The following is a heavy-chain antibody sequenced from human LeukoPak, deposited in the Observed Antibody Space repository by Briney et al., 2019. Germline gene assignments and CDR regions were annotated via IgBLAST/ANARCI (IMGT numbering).Heavy chain of an antibody. J-gene: IGHJ4*02. D-gene: IGHD1-26*01. CDR2: VSKTGDT. CDR1: SGSVTTHY. V-gene: IGHV4-59*08. CDR3: ARRGAPSKFYYFDL. Sequence: SETLSLTCTVSSGSVTTHYWVWIRQPPGKGLEWIGFVSKTGDTNYNPSLKSRVSISVDTTKNTFSLNLRSLIAADTAVYYCARRGAPSKFYYFDLWGQGALVTVSS.